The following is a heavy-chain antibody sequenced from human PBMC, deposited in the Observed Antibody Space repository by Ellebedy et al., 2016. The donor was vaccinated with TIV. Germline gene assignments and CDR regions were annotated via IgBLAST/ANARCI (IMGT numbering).Heavy chain of an antibody. CDR3: ARGGIVVVTGMWDY. V-gene: IGHV1-18*01. J-gene: IGHJ4*02. CDR2: ISGYNGET. D-gene: IGHD2-21*02. Sequence: ASVKVSCXVSGYTFTTYGISWVRPAPGQGLEWMGWISGYNGETKYAQRLQDRLTMTTDTATSTAYLELRSLRSDDTAVYYCARGGIVVVTGMWDYWGQGTLVAVSS. CDR1: GYTFTTYG.